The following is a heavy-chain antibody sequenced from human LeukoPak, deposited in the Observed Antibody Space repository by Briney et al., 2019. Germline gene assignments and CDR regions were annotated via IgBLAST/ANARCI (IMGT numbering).Heavy chain of an antibody. D-gene: IGHD3-16*01. CDR3: AREGARGFDY. V-gene: IGHV4-34*01. CDR2: INHSGST. CDR1: GGSFSGYY. J-gene: IGHJ4*02. Sequence: SETLSLTCAVYGGSFSGYYWSWIRQPPGKGLEWIGEINHSGSTNYNPSLKSRVTISVDTSKSQFSLKLSSVTAADTAVYYCAREGARGFDYWGQGTLVTVSS.